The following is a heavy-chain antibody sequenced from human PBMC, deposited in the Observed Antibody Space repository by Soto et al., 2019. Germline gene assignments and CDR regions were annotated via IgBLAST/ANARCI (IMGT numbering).Heavy chain of an antibody. CDR3: ASYCSGGSCYSNWFDP. D-gene: IGHD2-15*01. Sequence: GASVKVSCKASGGTFSSYAISWVRQAPGQGLEWMGGIIPIFGTANYAQKFQGRVTITADKSTSTAYMELSSLRSEDTAVYYCASYCSGGSCYSNWFDPWGQGTLVTVS. V-gene: IGHV1-69*06. CDR2: IIPIFGTA. J-gene: IGHJ5*02. CDR1: GGTFSSYA.